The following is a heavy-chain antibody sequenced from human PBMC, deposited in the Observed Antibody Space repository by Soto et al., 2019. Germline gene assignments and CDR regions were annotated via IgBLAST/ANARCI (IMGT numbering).Heavy chain of an antibody. Sequence: PRGSLRLSCAASGFTFDDYAMHWVRQAPGKGLEWVSGISGNSGSIGYADSGKGRFTISRDNAKNSLYLQMNSLRAEDTALYYCAKAGSSWSYYYYGMDVWGQGTTVTVSS. J-gene: IGHJ6*02. CDR2: ISGNSGSI. CDR3: AKAGSSWSYYYYGMDV. CDR1: GFTFDDYA. V-gene: IGHV3-9*01. D-gene: IGHD6-13*01.